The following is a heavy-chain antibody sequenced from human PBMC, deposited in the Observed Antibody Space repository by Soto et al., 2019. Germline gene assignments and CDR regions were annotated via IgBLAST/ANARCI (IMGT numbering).Heavy chain of an antibody. CDR2: IYYSGST. V-gene: IGHV4-39*01. J-gene: IGHJ6*02. CDR1: GGSISSSSYY. CDR3: VMRVRGYDNYYYYGKDV. Sequence: SETLSLTCTVSGGSISSSSYYWGWIRQPPGKGLEWIGSIYYSGSTYYNPSLKSRVTISVDTSKNQFSLKLSSVTAADTAVYYCVMRVRGYDNYYYYGKDVWGQGTTVTVSS. D-gene: IGHD5-12*01.